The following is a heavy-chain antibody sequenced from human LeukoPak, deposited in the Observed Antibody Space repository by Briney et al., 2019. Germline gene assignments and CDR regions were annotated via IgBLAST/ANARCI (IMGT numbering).Heavy chain of an antibody. D-gene: IGHD5-18*01. J-gene: IGHJ4*02. CDR2: INHSGST. CDR1: GGSFSGYY. Sequence: SETLSLTCAVYGGSFSGYYWSWIRQPPGKGLEWIGEINHSGSTYYNPSLKSRVTISVDTSKNQFSLKLSSVTAADTAVYYCARSGYSHDYWGQGTLVTVSS. CDR3: ARSGYSHDY. V-gene: IGHV4-34*01.